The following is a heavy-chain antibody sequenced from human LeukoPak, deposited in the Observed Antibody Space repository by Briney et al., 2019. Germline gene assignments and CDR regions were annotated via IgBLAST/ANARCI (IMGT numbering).Heavy chain of an antibody. CDR2: IYTSGST. V-gene: IGHV4-4*07. CDR3: ARKGSSWSKDAFDI. D-gene: IGHD6-13*01. CDR1: GGSISSYY. Sequence: SSETLSLTCTVSGGSISSYYWSWIRQPAGKGLEWIGRIYTSGSTNYNPSLKSRVTMSVDTSKNQFSLKLSSVTAADTAVYYCARKGSSWSKDAFDIWGQGTMVTVSS. J-gene: IGHJ3*02.